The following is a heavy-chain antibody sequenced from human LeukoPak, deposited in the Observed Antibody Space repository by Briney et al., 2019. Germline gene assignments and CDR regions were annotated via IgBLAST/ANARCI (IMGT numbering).Heavy chain of an antibody. J-gene: IGHJ4*02. Sequence: GGSLRLSCAASRFTFSDYYMSWIRRAPGKGLEWVSYISDSSSYTNYADSVKGRFTISRDNAKNSLYLQMNSLRAEDTAVYYCARVSSSRSFDYWGQGTLVTVSS. V-gene: IGHV3-11*05. CDR3: ARVSSSRSFDY. D-gene: IGHD6-13*01. CDR2: ISDSSSYT. CDR1: RFTFSDYY.